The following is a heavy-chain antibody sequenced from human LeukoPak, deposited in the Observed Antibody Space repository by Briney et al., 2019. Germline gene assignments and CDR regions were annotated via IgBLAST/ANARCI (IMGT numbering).Heavy chain of an antibody. Sequence: GGSLRLSCAASGFTFSSYSLNWVRQAPGKGLEWVSSISSSSSYIYYADSVKGRFTISRDNAKISLYLQMNSLRAEDTAVYYCARGGGGASRGDPEYFQHWGQGTLVTVSS. D-gene: IGHD2-15*01. CDR3: ARGGGGASRGDPEYFQH. CDR2: ISSSSSYI. CDR1: GFTFSSYS. V-gene: IGHV3-21*01. J-gene: IGHJ1*01.